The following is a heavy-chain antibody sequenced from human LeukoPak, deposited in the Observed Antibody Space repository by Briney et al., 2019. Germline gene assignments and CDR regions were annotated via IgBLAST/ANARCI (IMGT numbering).Heavy chain of an antibody. CDR2: IRYDGSNK. V-gene: IGHV3-30*02. D-gene: IGHD3-3*02. J-gene: IGHJ6*02. CDR3: AKDIISRDYYYYGMDV. Sequence: GGSLRLSCAASGFTFSSYGMHWVRQAPGKGLEWVAFIRYDGSNKYYADSVKGRFTISRDNSKNTLYLQMNSLRAEDTALYYCAKDIISRDYYYYGMDVWGQGTTVTVSS. CDR1: GFTFSSYG.